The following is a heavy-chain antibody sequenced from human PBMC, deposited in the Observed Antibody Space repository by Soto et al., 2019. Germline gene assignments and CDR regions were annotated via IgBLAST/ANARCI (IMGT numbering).Heavy chain of an antibody. D-gene: IGHD1-7*01. CDR2: IYWDDDK. CDR1: GFSLTTNGVG. J-gene: IGHJ3*02. Sequence: QITLKESGPTLVKPAQTLTLTCTFSGFSLTTNGVGVGWIRQPPGKALECLALIYWDDDKYYSPSLKNRLTITKDPPKNQLVLTRTTMTLLDTATYSCPRRRVFSSRLWNCGTFDIWGQGTMVTF. CDR3: PRRRVFSSRLWNCGTFDI. V-gene: IGHV2-5*02.